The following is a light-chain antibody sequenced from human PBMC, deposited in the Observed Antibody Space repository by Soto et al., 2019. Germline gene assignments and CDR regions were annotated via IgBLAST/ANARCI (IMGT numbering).Light chain of an antibody. V-gene: IGLV2-23*01. CDR1: SSDVGNYNL. Sequence: QSVLTQPASVSGSPGQSITIFCTGTSSDVGNYNLVSWYQHHPGEAPQLIIYEGDKRPSGVSHRFSTSKSGNTASLTISELQAEDEADYYCCSYAGGNTYVFGTGTKATVL. CDR3: CSYAGGNTYV. J-gene: IGLJ1*01. CDR2: EGD.